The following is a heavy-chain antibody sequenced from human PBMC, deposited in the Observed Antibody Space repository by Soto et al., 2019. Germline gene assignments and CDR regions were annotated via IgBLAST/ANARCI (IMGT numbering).Heavy chain of an antibody. D-gene: IGHD1-26*01. J-gene: IGHJ6*02. CDR2: LGAARDP. V-gene: IGHV3-13*05. Sequence: PGGSLRLSCAASGFSFRDYDMHWVRQRKGKGLEWVSALGAARDPYYVGSVKGRFSVFRDNAQNSLFLQMNNLRVDDTAVYFCARAYLGRLPRRADYYYAMDVWGRGTTVTVSS. CDR3: ARAYLGRLPRRADYYYAMDV. CDR1: GFSFRDYD.